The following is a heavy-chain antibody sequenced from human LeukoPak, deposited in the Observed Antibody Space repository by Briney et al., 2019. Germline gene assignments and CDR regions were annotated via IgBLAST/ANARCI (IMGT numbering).Heavy chain of an antibody. CDR1: GYTFTNYG. J-gene: IGHJ4*02. V-gene: IGHV1-46*01. CDR3: ARGHSSGSRPLFDY. D-gene: IGHD6-19*01. CDR2: INPSGGST. Sequence: ASVKVSCKASGYTFTNYGITWVRQAPGQGLEWLGIINPSGGSTTYAQKFQGRVTMTRDTSTSTVYMEVSSLRSEDTAVYYCARGHSSGSRPLFDYWGQGTLVTVSS.